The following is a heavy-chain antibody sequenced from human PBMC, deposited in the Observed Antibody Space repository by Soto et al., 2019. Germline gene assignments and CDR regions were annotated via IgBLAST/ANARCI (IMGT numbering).Heavy chain of an antibody. CDR2: ISGSDGKT. CDR1: GFSFSSYA. V-gene: IGHV3-23*01. J-gene: IGHJ4*02. D-gene: IGHD1-26*01. Sequence: GGSLRLSCTASGFSFSSYALSWVRQAPGKGLEWVSTISGSDGKTYYADSVKGRFSISRDTSKTTLYLEMTSLRVEDTAVYYCARWSFLDYWGQGTRVTVSS. CDR3: ARWSFLDY.